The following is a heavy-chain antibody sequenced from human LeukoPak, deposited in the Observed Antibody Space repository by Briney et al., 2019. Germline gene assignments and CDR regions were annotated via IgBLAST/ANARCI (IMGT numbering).Heavy chain of an antibody. J-gene: IGHJ5*02. CDR2: INPDSGGT. CDR3: ARDRCSSTSCYTHWFDP. Sequence: GASVKVSCKASGYTFNDYYMHWVRQAPGQGLEWMGWINPDSGGTNYAQKFQGRVTMTTDTSINTAYMELSRLRSDDTAVYYCARDRCSSTSCYTHWFDPWGQGTLVTVSS. D-gene: IGHD2-2*02. CDR1: GYTFNDYY. V-gene: IGHV1-2*02.